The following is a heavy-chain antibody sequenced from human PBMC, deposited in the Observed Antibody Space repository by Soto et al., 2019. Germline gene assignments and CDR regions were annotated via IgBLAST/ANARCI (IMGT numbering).Heavy chain of an antibody. CDR2: IYWNDDK. D-gene: IGHD3-16*02. Sequence: SGPTLVNPTQTLTLTCTFSGLSLSTSGVGVGWIRQPPGKALEWLALIYWNDDKRYSPSLKSRLTITKDTSKNQVVLTMTNMDPVDTATYYCAHYSTYDYVWGSYRIFDYWGQGTLVTAPQ. CDR1: GLSLSTSGVG. CDR3: AHYSTYDYVWGSYRIFDY. J-gene: IGHJ4*02. V-gene: IGHV2-5*01.